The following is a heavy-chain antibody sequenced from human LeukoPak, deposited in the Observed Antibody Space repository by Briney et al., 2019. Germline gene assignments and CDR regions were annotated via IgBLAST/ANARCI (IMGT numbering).Heavy chain of an antibody. CDR3: ARQPGSGLFILP. CDR1: GVSISSSNSY. CDR2: IYYSGNT. J-gene: IGHJ4*02. V-gene: IGHV4-39*01. Sequence: SETLSLTCTVSGVSISSSNSYWGWIRQPPGKGLEWIGRIYYSGNTYYNASLKSQVSISIDTSKNQFSLKLTSGTAAATAVYYCARQPGSGLFILPGGQGTLVTVSS. D-gene: IGHD3/OR15-3a*01.